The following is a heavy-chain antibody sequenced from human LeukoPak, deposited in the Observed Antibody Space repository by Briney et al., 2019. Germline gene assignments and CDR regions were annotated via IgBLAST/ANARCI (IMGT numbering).Heavy chain of an antibody. D-gene: IGHD3-10*01. CDR2: ISGSGGNT. CDR1: GFTFSSYA. J-gene: IGHJ5*02. V-gene: IGHV3-23*01. CDR3: ATLLYNWFDP. Sequence: PGGSLRLSCGGSGFTFSSYAMSWVRQAPGKGLEWVSGISGSGGNTYYADSVKGRFTISRDDSKNTLYLQMNSLRSEDTAVYYCATLLYNWFDPWGQGTLVTVSS.